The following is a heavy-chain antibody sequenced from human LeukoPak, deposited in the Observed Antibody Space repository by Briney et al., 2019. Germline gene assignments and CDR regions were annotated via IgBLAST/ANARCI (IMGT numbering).Heavy chain of an antibody. J-gene: IGHJ4*02. D-gene: IGHD7-27*01. V-gene: IGHV4-34*01. Sequence: SETLSLTCAVYGGSFSGYYWSWIRQPPGKGLEWIGEINHSGSTNYNPSLKSRVTISVDTSKNQFSLKLSSVTAADTAVYYCAKEIHDWGFDYWGQGTLVTVSS. CDR1: GGSFSGYY. CDR3: AKEIHDWGFDY. CDR2: INHSGST.